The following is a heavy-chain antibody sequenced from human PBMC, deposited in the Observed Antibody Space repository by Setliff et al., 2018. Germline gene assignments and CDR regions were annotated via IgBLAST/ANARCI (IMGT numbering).Heavy chain of an antibody. D-gene: IGHD6-19*01. J-gene: IGHJ4*02. CDR2: IYHSGTT. V-gene: IGHV4-38-2*01. CDR3: ARHRSGPLDY. CDR1: NYSISSAYY. Sequence: PSETLSLTCAVSNYSISSAYYWGWIRQSPGKGLEWIGSIYHSGTTYYNPSLKSRVTISMDTSKNHFSLKLSSVTAADTAIYYCARHRSGPLDYWGQGTLVTVSS.